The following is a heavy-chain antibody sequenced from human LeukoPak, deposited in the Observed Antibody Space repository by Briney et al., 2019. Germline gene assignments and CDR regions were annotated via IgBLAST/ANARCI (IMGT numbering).Heavy chain of an antibody. CDR1: GFAFSTYW. D-gene: IGHD4-17*01. CDR3: AKVGDYGDYLTHYYFDY. Sequence: PGGSLRLSCAASGFAFSTYWMHWVRQAPGKGLEWVSAISGSGGSTYYADSVKGRFTISRDNSKNTLYLQMNSLRAEDTAVYYCAKVGDYGDYLTHYYFDYWGQGTLVTVSS. J-gene: IGHJ4*02. V-gene: IGHV3-23*01. CDR2: ISGSGGST.